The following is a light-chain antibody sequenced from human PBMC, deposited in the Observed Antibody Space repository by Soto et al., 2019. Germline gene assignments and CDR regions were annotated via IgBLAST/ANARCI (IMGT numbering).Light chain of an antibody. V-gene: IGKV3-20*01. CDR3: QQYDTSPQA. J-gene: IGKJ1*01. Sequence: EIVLTQSPGTLSLSPGERATLSCRASQSLDSSLLAWYQQKPGQAPRLLIYDASTRATGIPDRFSGSGSGTVFTLTISRLEPEDFAVFYCQQYDTSPQAFGKGTKVEIK. CDR1: QSLDSSL. CDR2: DAS.